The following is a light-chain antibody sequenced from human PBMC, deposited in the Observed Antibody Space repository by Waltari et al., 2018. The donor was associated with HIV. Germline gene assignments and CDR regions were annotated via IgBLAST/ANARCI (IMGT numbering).Light chain of an antibody. CDR1: KLGNKY. CDR3: QAWDTSGVV. V-gene: IGLV3-1*01. CDR2: QDN. J-gene: IGLJ2*01. Sequence: SSELIQPPSMSVSPGQTASITCSGDKLGNKYASWYQQKPGQSPVLVMYQDNKRPSDIPERFSGSNSGDTATLTISGTQVLDEADYYCQAWDTSGVVFGGGTKLTVL.